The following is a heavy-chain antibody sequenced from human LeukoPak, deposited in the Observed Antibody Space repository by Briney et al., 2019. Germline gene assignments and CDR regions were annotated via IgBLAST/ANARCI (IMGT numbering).Heavy chain of an antibody. V-gene: IGHV3-15*01. CDR2: IKSKTDGGTT. Sequence: GGSLRLSCAASGFTFSNAWMSWVRQAPGKGREWVGRIKSKTDGGTTDYAAPVKGRFTISRDDSKNTLYLQMNSLKTEDTAVYYCTTAAPGGTLDYWGQGTLVTVSS. J-gene: IGHJ4*02. CDR1: GFTFSNAW. D-gene: IGHD2-15*01. CDR3: TTAAPGGTLDY.